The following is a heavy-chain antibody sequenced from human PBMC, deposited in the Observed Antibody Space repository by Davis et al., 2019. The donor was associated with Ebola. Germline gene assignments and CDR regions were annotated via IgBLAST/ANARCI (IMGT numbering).Heavy chain of an antibody. CDR3: ARGGSSSFNWFDP. J-gene: IGHJ5*02. CDR2: INLNDATT. Sequence: ASVTVSCKASGYTFTNYHMHWVRQAPGQGLEWLGIINLNDATTSYAQKFQGRVTMTRDTSTSTVYMELSSLRSEDTDVYYCARGGSSSFNWFDPWGQGTLVTVSS. CDR1: GYTFTNYH. V-gene: IGHV1-46*01. D-gene: IGHD6-13*01.